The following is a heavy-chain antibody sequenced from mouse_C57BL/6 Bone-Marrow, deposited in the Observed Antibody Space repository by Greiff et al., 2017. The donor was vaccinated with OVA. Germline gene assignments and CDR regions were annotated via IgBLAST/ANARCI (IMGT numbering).Heavy chain of an antibody. CDR2: IDPSDSDT. D-gene: IGHD1-1*01. CDR3: ARRGGGSPYYDAVDY. J-gene: IGHJ4*01. CDR1: GYTFTSYW. Sequence: VQLQQPGAELVKPGASVKLSCKASGYTFTSYWMQWVKQRPGQGLEWIGEIDPSDSDTNYNQKFKGKATVTVDTSSSTTYMQLSSLTSEDSAVYNCARRGGGSPYYDAVDYWGQGTSVTVSS. V-gene: IGHV1-50*01.